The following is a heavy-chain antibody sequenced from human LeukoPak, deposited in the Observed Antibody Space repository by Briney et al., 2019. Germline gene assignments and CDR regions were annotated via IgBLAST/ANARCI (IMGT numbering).Heavy chain of an antibody. J-gene: IGHJ4*02. CDR2: ISYDGSQK. CDR1: GFNFRDDT. Sequence: GGSLRLSCAASGFNFRDDTMHCVRQAPGKGLEWVAVISYDGSQKFYVDFVQGRFSISRDNSKNTVSLQMNSLRAGDTAVYYCARAASSSWHNFDYWGQGTLVTVSS. V-gene: IGHV3-30*04. D-gene: IGHD6-13*01. CDR3: ARAASSSWHNFDY.